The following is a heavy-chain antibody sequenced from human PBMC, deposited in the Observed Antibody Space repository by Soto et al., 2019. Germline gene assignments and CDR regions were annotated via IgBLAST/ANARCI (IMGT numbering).Heavy chain of an antibody. J-gene: IGHJ3*01. Sequence: SETLSLTCAVYGGSFSGYFWNWIRQTPGKGLEWIGKVNHNGRSNYNPSLKSRVTISLDMSKNQISLKLTSVTAAGTAVYYCARGGSSDWQVAFDFWGQGTMVTVSS. CDR2: VNHNGRS. V-gene: IGHV4-34*01. D-gene: IGHD6-19*01. CDR1: GGSFSGYF. CDR3: ARGGSSDWQVAFDF.